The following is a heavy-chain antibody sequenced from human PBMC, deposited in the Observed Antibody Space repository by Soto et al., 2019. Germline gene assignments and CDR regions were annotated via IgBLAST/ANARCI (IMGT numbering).Heavy chain of an antibody. CDR3: ARVSGWYVDREIDY. J-gene: IGHJ4*02. Sequence: PGGSLRLSCAASGFTFSSYWMHWVRQAPGKGLVWVSRINSDGSSTSYADSVKGRFTISRDNAKNTLYLQMNSLRAEDTAVYYCARVSGWYVDREIDYWGQGNLVTVSS. CDR2: INSDGSST. V-gene: IGHV3-74*01. D-gene: IGHD6-19*01. CDR1: GFTFSSYW.